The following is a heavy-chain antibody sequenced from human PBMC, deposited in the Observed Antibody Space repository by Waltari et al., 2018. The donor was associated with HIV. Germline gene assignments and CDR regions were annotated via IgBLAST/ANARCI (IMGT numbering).Heavy chain of an antibody. D-gene: IGHD2-2*02. Sequence: QVQLMQSGPEVKKPGASVKVSCTASGYTFNNYGISWVRQAPGQGLEWMGWISDYNGNTKYAQKFQGRVTMTTDTSTRTAYMELRSLSSDDTAVYYCARRSCNSSSCFTYFYYFAMDVWGQGTTVTVSS. CDR1: GYTFNNYG. V-gene: IGHV1-18*04. CDR3: ARRSCNSSSCFTYFYYFAMDV. CDR2: ISDYNGNT. J-gene: IGHJ6*02.